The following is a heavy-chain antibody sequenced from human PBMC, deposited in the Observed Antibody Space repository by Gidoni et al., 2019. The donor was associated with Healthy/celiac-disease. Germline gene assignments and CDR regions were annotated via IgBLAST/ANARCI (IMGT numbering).Heavy chain of an antibody. CDR2: ISGSGGST. J-gene: IGHJ4*02. V-gene: IGHV3-23*01. D-gene: IGHD4-4*01. CDR1: GFTFSSYA. CDR3: AKDLSGLDYSAPFDY. Sequence: EVQLLESGGGLVQPGGSLRLSCAASGFTFSSYAMSWVRQAPGKGREWVSAISGSGGSTYYADSVKGRFTISRDNSKNTLYLQMNSLRAEDTAVYYCAKDLSGLDYSAPFDYWGQGTLVTVSS.